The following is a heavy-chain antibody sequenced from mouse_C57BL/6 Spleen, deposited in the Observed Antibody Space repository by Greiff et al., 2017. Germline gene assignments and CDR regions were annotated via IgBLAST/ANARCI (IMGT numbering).Heavy chain of an antibody. D-gene: IGHD1-1*01. CDR3: ARDTVVEGDYYAMDY. CDR1: GYTFTSYG. V-gene: IGHV1-81*01. Sequence: VQLVESGAELARPGASVKLSCKASGYTFTSYGISWVKQRTGQGLEWIGEIYPRSGNTYYNEKFKGKATLTADKSSSTAYMELRSLTSEDSAVYFCARDTVVEGDYYAMDYWGQGTSVTVAS. J-gene: IGHJ4*01. CDR2: IYPRSGNT.